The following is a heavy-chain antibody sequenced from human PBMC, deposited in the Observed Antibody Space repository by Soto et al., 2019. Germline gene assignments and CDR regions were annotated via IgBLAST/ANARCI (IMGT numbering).Heavy chain of an antibody. J-gene: IGHJ4*02. Sequence: PSETLSLTCAVYGGSFSGYYWSWIRQPPGKGLEWIGEINHSGSTNYNPSLKSRVTISVDTSKNQFSLKLSSVTAADTAVYYCARGRGSVIAEAGDNEFDYWGQGTLVTVSS. D-gene: IGHD6-13*01. CDR3: ARGRGSVIAEAGDNEFDY. V-gene: IGHV4-34*01. CDR2: INHSGST. CDR1: GGSFSGYY.